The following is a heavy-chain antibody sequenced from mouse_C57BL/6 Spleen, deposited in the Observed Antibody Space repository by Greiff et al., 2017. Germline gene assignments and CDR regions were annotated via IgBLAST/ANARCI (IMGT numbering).Heavy chain of an antibody. CDR3: ARDGDYDGYPAWFAY. V-gene: IGHV14-2*01. J-gene: IGHJ3*01. Sequence: EVKLVESGAELVKPGASVKLSCTASGFNIKDYYMHWVKQRTEQGLEWIGRIDPEDGETKYAPKFQGKATIIADTSSNTAYLQLSSLTSEDTAVYYCARDGDYDGYPAWFAYWGQGTLVTVSA. CDR2: IDPEDGET. CDR1: GFNIKDYY. D-gene: IGHD2-3*01.